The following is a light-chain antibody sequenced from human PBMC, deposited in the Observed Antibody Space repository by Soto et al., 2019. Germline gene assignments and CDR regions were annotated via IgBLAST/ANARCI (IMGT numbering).Light chain of an antibody. CDR2: AAS. Sequence: DIQMTQSPSSLSASVGDRVTITFLASQSISSDLNWYQQKPGKAPKLLIYAASSLQSGVPSRFSGSGSGTDFTLTISSLQPEDFATYYCQQSYSTQYTFGQGTKVDIK. V-gene: IGKV1-39*01. CDR3: QQSYSTQYT. CDR1: QSISSD. J-gene: IGKJ2*01.